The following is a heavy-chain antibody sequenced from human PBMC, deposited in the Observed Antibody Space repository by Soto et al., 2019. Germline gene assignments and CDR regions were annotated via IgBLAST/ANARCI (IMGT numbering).Heavy chain of an antibody. CDR3: ARATAMENYYYYYGMDV. J-gene: IGHJ6*02. CDR1: GGTFSSYA. Sequence: QVQLVQSGAEVKKPGSSVKVSCKASGGTFSSYAISWVRQAPGQGLEWMGGSIPIFGTANYAKKFQGGVTITADDSTSTAYMELSRLRSEDTAVYYCARATAMENYYYYYGMDVWGQGTTVTVSS. V-gene: IGHV1-69*01. D-gene: IGHD5-18*01. CDR2: SIPIFGTA.